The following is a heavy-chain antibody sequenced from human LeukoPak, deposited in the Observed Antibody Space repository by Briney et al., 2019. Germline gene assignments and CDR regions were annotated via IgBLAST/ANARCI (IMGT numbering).Heavy chain of an antibody. CDR1: GFTFDDYA. CDR2: ISWNSGSI. J-gene: IGHJ4*02. Sequence: PGGSLRLSCAASGFTFDDYAMHRVRQAPGKGLEWVSGISWNSGSIGYADSVKGRFAISRDNAKNSLYLQMNSLRAEDTALYYCAKDIEGRVSGAHYWGQGTLVTVSS. D-gene: IGHD3-3*01. V-gene: IGHV3-9*01. CDR3: AKDIEGRVSGAHY.